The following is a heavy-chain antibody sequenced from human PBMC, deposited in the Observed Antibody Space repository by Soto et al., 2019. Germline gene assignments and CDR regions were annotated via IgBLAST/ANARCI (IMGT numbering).Heavy chain of an antibody. Sequence: SETLSLTCTVSDGHISSSSYYWGWIRQPPGKGLEWIGYISYTGRTYYTPSLNSRVTISLDTSKNLFSLRLSAVTAADTAVYFCARGSFSSSSSWFDPWGQGTLVTVSS. CDR2: ISYTGRT. J-gene: IGHJ5*02. V-gene: IGHV4-39*07. CDR1: DGHISSSSYY. CDR3: ARGSFSSSSSWFDP. D-gene: IGHD6-6*01.